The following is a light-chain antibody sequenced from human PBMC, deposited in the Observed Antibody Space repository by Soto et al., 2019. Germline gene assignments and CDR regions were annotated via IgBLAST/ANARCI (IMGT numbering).Light chain of an antibody. CDR2: QDT. Sequence: YELTKPPSMSVSPGQTATIACSGDKLGDKYVCWYQQKSGESPILVIYQDTKRPSGIPERFSGSNSGSTATLTISGTQSIDEADYYCQAWDGGTVVFGGGTKLTVL. CDR3: QAWDGGTVV. CDR1: KLGDKY. J-gene: IGLJ2*01. V-gene: IGLV3-1*01.